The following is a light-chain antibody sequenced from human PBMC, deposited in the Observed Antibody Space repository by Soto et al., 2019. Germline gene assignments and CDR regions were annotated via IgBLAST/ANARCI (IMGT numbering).Light chain of an antibody. CDR2: DVS. J-gene: IGLJ1*01. V-gene: IGLV2-14*01. Sequence: SALTQPASVSGSPGQSITISCTGTSSDVGGYKYVSWYQQHPGKAPKLMIYDVSNRPSGVSNRFSGSKSGNTASLTISGLQAEDEADYYCSAYRSSSTLYIFGSGTKVTVL. CDR1: SSDVGGYKY. CDR3: SAYRSSSTLYI.